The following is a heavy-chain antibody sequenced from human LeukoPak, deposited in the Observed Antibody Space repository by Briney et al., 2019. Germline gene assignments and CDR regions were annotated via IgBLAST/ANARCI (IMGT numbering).Heavy chain of an antibody. CDR2: IRADGATT. CDR1: GFTFGDYD. Sequence: PGGSLRPSCAASGFTFGDYDMHWVRQAPGKGLEWVSLIRADGATTRYTDSVKGRFTISRDNSKDSLYLQMNSLRTEDTALYYCARDNTGSYEYWGQGTLVTVSP. CDR3: ARDNTGSYEY. D-gene: IGHD1-26*01. V-gene: IGHV3-43*02. J-gene: IGHJ4*02.